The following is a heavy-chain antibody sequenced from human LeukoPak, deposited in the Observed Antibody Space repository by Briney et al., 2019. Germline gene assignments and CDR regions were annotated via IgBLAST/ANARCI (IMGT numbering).Heavy chain of an antibody. D-gene: IGHD3-10*01. CDR3: ARSAGWFGEPHDY. V-gene: IGHV4-59*08. Sequence: SETLSLTCTVSGGSISRYYWSWIRQPPGKGLEWIGYIYYSGSTNYNPSLKSRVTISVDTSKNQFSLKLSSVTAADTAVYYCARSAGWFGEPHDYWGQGTLVTVSS. CDR1: GGSISRYY. J-gene: IGHJ4*02. CDR2: IYYSGST.